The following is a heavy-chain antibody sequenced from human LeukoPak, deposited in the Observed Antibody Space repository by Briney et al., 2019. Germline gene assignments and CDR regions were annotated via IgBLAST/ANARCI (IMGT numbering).Heavy chain of an antibody. CDR2: ISAGNGNT. J-gene: IGHJ4*02. V-gene: IGHV1-3*03. CDR1: GYTFTSYT. D-gene: IGHD3-10*01. CDR3: ATGWFGEAYFDY. Sequence: GASVKVSCKASGYTFTSYTIHWVRQAPGQRLEWMGWISAGNGNTKYSQEFQDRVTITEDTSTDTAYMELSSLRSEDTAVYYCATGWFGEAYFDYWGQGTLVTVSS.